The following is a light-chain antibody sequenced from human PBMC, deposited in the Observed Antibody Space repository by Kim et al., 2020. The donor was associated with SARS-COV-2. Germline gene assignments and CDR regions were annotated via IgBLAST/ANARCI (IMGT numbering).Light chain of an antibody. V-gene: IGKV1-5*03. J-gene: IGKJ4*01. CDR3: QQYNSYSRG. Sequence: DFQMTQSPSTLSASVGDRVTITCRASQSISSWLAWYQQKPGKAPKLLIYKASNLESGVPSRFSGSGSGTEFTLTISSLQPDDFATYYCQQYNSYSRGFCGGTKVDIK. CDR2: KAS. CDR1: QSISSW.